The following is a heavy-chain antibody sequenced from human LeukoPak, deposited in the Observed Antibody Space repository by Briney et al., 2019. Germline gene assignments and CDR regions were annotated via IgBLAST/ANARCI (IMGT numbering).Heavy chain of an antibody. CDR3: ARAPWDFYYDSSLPPTGI. J-gene: IGHJ4*02. D-gene: IGHD3-22*01. CDR2: ISSSSSYM. V-gene: IGHV3-21*01. CDR1: GFTFSSYS. Sequence: PGGSLRLSCAASGFTFSSYSMNWVRQAPGKGLEWVSSISSSSSYMYYADSVKGRFTISRDNAKNSLYLQMNSLRAEDTAVYYCARAPWDFYYDSSLPPTGIWGQGTLVTVSS.